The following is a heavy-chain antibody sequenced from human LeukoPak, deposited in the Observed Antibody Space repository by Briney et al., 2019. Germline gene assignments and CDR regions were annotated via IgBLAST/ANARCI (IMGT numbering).Heavy chain of an antibody. D-gene: IGHD4-17*01. CDR1: GYIFTSHY. CDR3: ARDKHGDYEVY. CDR2: IDPSGGST. Sequence: ASVKVSCKASGYIFTSHYMHRVRQAPGQGLEWMGIIDPSGGSTSYTQKFQGRVAMTRDTFTSTVYMELRSLRSDDTAVYYCARDKHGDYEVYWGQGTLVTVSS. V-gene: IGHV1-46*01. J-gene: IGHJ4*02.